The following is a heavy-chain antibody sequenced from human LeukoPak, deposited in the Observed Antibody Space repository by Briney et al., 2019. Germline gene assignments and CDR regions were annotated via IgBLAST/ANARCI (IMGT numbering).Heavy chain of an antibody. D-gene: IGHD1/OR15-1a*01. CDR3: TRNSDIEY. Sequence: GGSLRLSCAASGFTFSDYHMNWIRQALGKGLEWVSYISNSGNSIYYADSVKGRFTISRDNAQKSLYLQMNSLRVEDTAVYYCTRNSDIEYWGQGTLATVSS. CDR1: GFTFSDYH. CDR2: ISNSGNSI. V-gene: IGHV3-11*01. J-gene: IGHJ4*02.